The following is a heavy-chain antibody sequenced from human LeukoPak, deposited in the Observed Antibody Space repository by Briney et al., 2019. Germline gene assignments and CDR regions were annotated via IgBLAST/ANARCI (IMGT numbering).Heavy chain of an antibody. D-gene: IGHD3-16*01. Sequence: PGGSLTLSCAASGFTFSHYWMQWVRQAPGKGLVWVSRINSDGSSITYADSVKGRFTISRDNAKNTLYLQMNSLRAEDTAEYYCARVWGSDAFDIWGQGPIDTVSS. V-gene: IGHV3-74*01. CDR2: INSDGSSI. J-gene: IGHJ3*02. CDR3: ARVWGSDAFDI. CDR1: GFTFSHYW.